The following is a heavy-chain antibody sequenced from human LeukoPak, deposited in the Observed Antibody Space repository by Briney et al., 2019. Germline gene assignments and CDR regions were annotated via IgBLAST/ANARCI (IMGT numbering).Heavy chain of an antibody. CDR3: ARDPGDYYGSGSSDAFDI. CDR2: IWYDGSNK. D-gene: IGHD3-10*01. J-gene: IGHJ3*02. Sequence: GGSLRLSCAASGFTFSSYGMHWVRQAPGKGLEWVAVIWYDGSNKYYADYVKGRFTISRDNSKNTLYLQMNSLRAEDTAVYYCARDPGDYYGSGSSDAFDIWGQGTMVTVSS. CDR1: GFTFSSYG. V-gene: IGHV3-33*01.